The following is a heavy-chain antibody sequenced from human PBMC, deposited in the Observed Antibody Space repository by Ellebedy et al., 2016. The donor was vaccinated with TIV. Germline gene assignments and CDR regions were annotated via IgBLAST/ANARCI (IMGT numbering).Heavy chain of an antibody. J-gene: IGHJ4*02. D-gene: IGHD6-13*01. CDR3: AQLGGVAAAGPKMDY. CDR1: RFTPNTYT. CDR2: ISYDGNSK. V-gene: IGHV3-30-3*01. Sequence: PGGSLRLSCAASRFTPNTYTMHWVRQAPGKGQEWVAIISYDGNSKYYADSVKGRFTISRDSSAKTLFLQMNRLRVEDTAIYFCAQLGGVAAAGPKMDYWGQGTLVTVSS.